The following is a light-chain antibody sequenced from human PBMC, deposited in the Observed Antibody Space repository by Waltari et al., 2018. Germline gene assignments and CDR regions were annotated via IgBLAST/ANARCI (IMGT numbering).Light chain of an antibody. J-gene: IGLJ2*01. Sequence: QSALTQPAALSGSPGPSLTISCTGITTDVGGGTHVSWYQQYPGKVPKLLIYDVTNRPSGVSNRFSGSKSGSTASLTISGLQAEDEADYYCSSYRSSSTLVVFGGGTKLIVL. CDR1: TTDVGGGTH. CDR2: DVT. V-gene: IGLV2-14*03. CDR3: SSYRSSSTLVV.